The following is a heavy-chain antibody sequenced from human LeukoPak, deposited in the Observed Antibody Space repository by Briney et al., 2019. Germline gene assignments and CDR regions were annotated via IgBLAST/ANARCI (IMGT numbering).Heavy chain of an antibody. CDR2: IYTSGSTNYI. CDR3: ARDWDLGDCSGGDCTHDAFDI. J-gene: IGHJ3*02. CDR1: GGSISTYY. D-gene: IGHD2-15*01. V-gene: IGHV4-4*07. Sequence: PSETLSLTCIVSGGSISTYYWSWIRQPAGKGLEWIGRIYTSGSTNYINYNPSLKSRVTMSADTSKNHFSLKLSSVTAVDTAVYYCARDWDLGDCSGGDCTHDAFDIWGQGTMVTVSS.